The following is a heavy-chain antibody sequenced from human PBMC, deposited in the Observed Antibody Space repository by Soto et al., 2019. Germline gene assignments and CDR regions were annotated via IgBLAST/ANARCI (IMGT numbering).Heavy chain of an antibody. CDR3: ARAQYSSSWYGYYYYGMDV. D-gene: IGHD6-13*01. CDR2: IIPIFGTA. CDR1: GGTFSSYA. V-gene: IGHV1-69*05. Sequence: ASVKVSCKASGGTFSSYAISWVRQAPGQGLEWMGGIIPIFGTASYAQKFQGRVTMTRDTSTSTVYMELSSLRSEDTAVYYCARAQYSSSWYGYYYYGMDVWGQGTTVTVSS. J-gene: IGHJ6*02.